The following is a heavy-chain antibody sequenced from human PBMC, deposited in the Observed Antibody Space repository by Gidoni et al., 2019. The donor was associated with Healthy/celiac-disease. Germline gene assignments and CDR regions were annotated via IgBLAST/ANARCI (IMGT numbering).Heavy chain of an antibody. Sequence: QVQLVQSGAEVKKPGSSVKVSCKASGGTFSSYAISWVRQAPGQGLEWMGGIIPIFGTANYAQKFQCRVTITADESTSTAYMELSSLRSEDTAVYYCARGGGYYYDSSGYLDYWGQGTLVTVSS. CDR2: IIPIFGTA. D-gene: IGHD3-22*01. CDR3: ARGGGYYYDSSGYLDY. CDR1: GGTFSSYA. J-gene: IGHJ4*02. V-gene: IGHV1-69*01.